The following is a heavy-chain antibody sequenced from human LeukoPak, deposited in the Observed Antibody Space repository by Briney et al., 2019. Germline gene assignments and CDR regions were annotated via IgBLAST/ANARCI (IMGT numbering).Heavy chain of an antibody. CDR3: ARDQYSGSFYY. J-gene: IGHJ4*02. CDR2: INPNSGAT. Sequence: ASVKVSCKASGYTFTGYYMNWVRQAPGQGLEWMGWINPNSGATIYAQKFQGRVTMTRDTSISTAYLELSSLRSDDTAVYYCARDQYSGSFYYWGQGTLVIVSS. CDR1: GYTFTGYY. D-gene: IGHD1-26*01. V-gene: IGHV1-2*02.